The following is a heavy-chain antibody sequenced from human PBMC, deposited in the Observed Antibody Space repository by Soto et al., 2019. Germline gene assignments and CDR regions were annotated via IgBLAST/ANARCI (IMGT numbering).Heavy chain of an antibody. J-gene: IGHJ5*02. CDR2: IYYSGST. CDR3: ARGYQLLLEGEFDP. CDR1: GGSISSGGYY. V-gene: IGHV4-31*03. D-gene: IGHD2-2*01. Sequence: QVQLQESGPGLVKPSQTLSLTCTVSGGSISSGGYYWSWIRQHPGKGLEWIGYIYYSGSTYYNPSLKSRVTITVDTSKNQFSLKLSSVTAADTAVYYCARGYQLLLEGEFDPLGQGALVTVSS.